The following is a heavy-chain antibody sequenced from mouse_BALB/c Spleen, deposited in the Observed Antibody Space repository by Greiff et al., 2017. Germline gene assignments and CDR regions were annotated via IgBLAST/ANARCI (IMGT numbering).Heavy chain of an antibody. CDR3: ARSSLYAMDY. CDR1: GYAFSSYW. Sequence: VQLQQSGAELVRPGSSVKISCKASGYAFSSYWMNWVKQRPGQGLEWIGQIYPGDGDTNYNGKFKGKATLTADKSSSTAYMQLSSLTSEDSAVYCCARSSLYAMDYWGQGTSVTVSS. V-gene: IGHV1-80*01. J-gene: IGHJ4*01. D-gene: IGHD6-2*01. CDR2: IYPGDGDT.